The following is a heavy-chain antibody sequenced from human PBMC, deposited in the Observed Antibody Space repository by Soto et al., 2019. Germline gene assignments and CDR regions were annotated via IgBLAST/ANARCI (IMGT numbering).Heavy chain of an antibody. V-gene: IGHV1-18*04. J-gene: IGHJ6*02. CDR2: ISAYNGNT. CDR1: GYTFTSYG. Sequence: ASVKVSCKASGYTFTSYGISWVRQAPGQGLEWMGWISAYNGNTNYAQKLQGRVTMTTDTSTSTACMELRSLRSDDTAVYYCARWGRNSDYYGMDVWGQGTTVTVSS. D-gene: IGHD1-7*01. CDR3: ARWGRNSDYYGMDV.